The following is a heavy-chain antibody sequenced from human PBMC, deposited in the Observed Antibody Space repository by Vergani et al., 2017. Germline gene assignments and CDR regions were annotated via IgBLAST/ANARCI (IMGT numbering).Heavy chain of an antibody. J-gene: IGHJ6*02. CDR3: ARGFTMVRGVLKPTWVGRNYGMDV. CDR1: GYTFTGYY. Sequence: QVQLVQSGAEVKKPGASVKVSCKASGYTFTGYYMHWVRQAPGQGLEWMGWINPNSGGTNYAQKFQGRVTMTRDTSISTAYMELSRLRSEDTAVYYCARGFTMVRGVLKPTWVGRNYGMDVWGQGTTVTVSS. V-gene: IGHV1-2*02. CDR2: INPNSGGT. D-gene: IGHD3-10*01.